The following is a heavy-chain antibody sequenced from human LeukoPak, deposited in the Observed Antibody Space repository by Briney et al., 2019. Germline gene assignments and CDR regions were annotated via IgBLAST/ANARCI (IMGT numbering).Heavy chain of an antibody. CDR2: IWYDGSNK. D-gene: IGHD3-10*01. V-gene: IGHV3-33*01. J-gene: IGHJ6*02. Sequence: GGSLRLSCAASGFTFSSYGMHWVRQAPGKGLEWVAVIWYDGSNKYYADSVKGRFTISRDNSKNTLYLQMNSLRAEDTAVYYCARNDYYGSGSYGRGMDVWGQGTTVTVSS. CDR3: ARNDYYGSGSYGRGMDV. CDR1: GFTFSSYG.